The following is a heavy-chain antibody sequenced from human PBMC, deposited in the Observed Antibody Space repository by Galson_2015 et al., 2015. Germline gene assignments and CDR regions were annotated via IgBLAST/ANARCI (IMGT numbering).Heavy chain of an antibody. Sequence: SLRLSCAASGFTFSDYYMSWIRQAPGKGLEWISYINSSGTTIYYADSVKGRFTISRDNAKNSLSLQMDSLRAEDTAVYYCARLASGLRLGELSLYGVFFDYWGRGTLVTVSS. D-gene: IGHD3-16*02. CDR1: GFTFSDYY. V-gene: IGHV3-11*01. CDR2: INSSGTTI. J-gene: IGHJ4*02. CDR3: ARLASGLRLGELSLYGVFFDY.